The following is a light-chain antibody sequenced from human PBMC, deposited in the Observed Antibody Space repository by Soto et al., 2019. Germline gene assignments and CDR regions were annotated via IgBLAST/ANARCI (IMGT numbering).Light chain of an antibody. J-gene: IGKJ1*01. CDR3: QPRTTWPST. CDR2: HAP. Sequence: DIVLTQSPATLSLTPGQGASLSCRASKSVGGDLVWYQQHTVLAPRPAISHAPHRATGIPPRFSGSGPGTEFTLTISSLETEDFAVYYCQPRTTWPSTFGQGTKFDI. V-gene: IGKV3D-11*02. CDR1: KSVGGD.